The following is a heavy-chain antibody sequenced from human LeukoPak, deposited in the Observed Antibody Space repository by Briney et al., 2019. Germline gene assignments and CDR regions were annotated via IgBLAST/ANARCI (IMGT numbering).Heavy chain of an antibody. Sequence: GGSLRLSCAASGFSFSSYGMHWVRQAPGKGLEWVAVIWYDGSKKYYADSVKGRFIISRGNSKNTLYLQMNSLRAEDTAVYYCARGGYYDSPSRGWFDPWGQGTLVTVSS. D-gene: IGHD3-3*01. CDR2: IWYDGSKK. J-gene: IGHJ5*02. V-gene: IGHV3-33*01. CDR3: ARGGYYDSPSRGWFDP. CDR1: GFSFSSYG.